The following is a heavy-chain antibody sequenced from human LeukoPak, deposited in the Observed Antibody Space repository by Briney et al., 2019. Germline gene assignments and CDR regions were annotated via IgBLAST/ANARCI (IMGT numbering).Heavy chain of an antibody. CDR1: GGSTSNYS. CDR3: ARDIHTSDWTKFDY. D-gene: IGHD6-19*01. Sequence: PSETLSFTCTVSGGSTSNYSWSWIRQPAGKGLEWIGRIYTSGSTNYNPSLKSRVTISVDTSKNQFSLNLSSVTAADTAVYYCARDIHTSDWTKFDYWGQGTSVTVSS. J-gene: IGHJ4*02. CDR2: IYTSGST. V-gene: IGHV4-4*07.